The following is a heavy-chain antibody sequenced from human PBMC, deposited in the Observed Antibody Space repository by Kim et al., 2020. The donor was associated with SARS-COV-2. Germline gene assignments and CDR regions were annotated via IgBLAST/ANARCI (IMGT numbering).Heavy chain of an antibody. V-gene: IGHV1-69*13. D-gene: IGHD6-13*01. J-gene: IGHJ4*02. CDR1: GGTFSSYA. CDR3: ARGGQQLPIDY. CDR2: IIPMFGTA. Sequence: SVKVSCKASGGTFSSYAISWVRQAPGQGLEWMVGIIPMFGTANYAQKFQGRVTITADESTSTAYMELSSLRSEDTAVYYCARGGQQLPIDYWGQGTLVTVSS.